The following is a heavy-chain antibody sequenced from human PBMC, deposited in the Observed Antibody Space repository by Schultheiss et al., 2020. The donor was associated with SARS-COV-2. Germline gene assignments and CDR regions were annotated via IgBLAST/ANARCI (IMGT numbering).Heavy chain of an antibody. Sequence: SQTLSLTCTVSGGSISSGGYYWSWIRQHPGKGLEWIGEINHSGTTNYKPSLKSRVTISVDTSKNQFSLMLTSVTAADTAVYYCARGVMKYSIWGQGTMVTVSS. V-gene: IGHV4-31*03. D-gene: IGHD3-16*01. CDR3: ARGVMKYSI. J-gene: IGHJ3*02. CDR2: INHSGTT. CDR1: GGSISSGGYY.